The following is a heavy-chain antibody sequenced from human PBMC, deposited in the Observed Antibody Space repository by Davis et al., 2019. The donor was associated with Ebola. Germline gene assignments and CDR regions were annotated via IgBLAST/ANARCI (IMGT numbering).Heavy chain of an antibody. Sequence: SLKISCAASGFTFDDYAMHWVRQAPGKGLEWVSGISWNSGSIGYADSVKGRFTISRDNAKNSLYLQMNSLRAEDTAVYYCARGGVVVPAALDYWGQGTLVTVSS. CDR2: ISWNSGSI. J-gene: IGHJ4*02. V-gene: IGHV3-9*01. D-gene: IGHD2-2*01. CDR1: GFTFDDYA. CDR3: ARGGVVVPAALDY.